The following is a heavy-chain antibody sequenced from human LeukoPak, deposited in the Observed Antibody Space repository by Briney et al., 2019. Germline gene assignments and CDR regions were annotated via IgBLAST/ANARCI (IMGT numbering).Heavy chain of an antibody. CDR1: GFTFSSYW. CDR2: IKQEGSEK. V-gene: IGHV3-7*01. CDR3: ARDQIAVAATLLTYYVDY. J-gene: IGHJ4*02. D-gene: IGHD6-19*01. Sequence: GGSLRLSCAASGFTFSSYWMSWVRQAPGKGLEWVANIKQEGSEKYYVDSVKGRFTISRDNAKNSLYRQMNSLIAEDPAVYFCARDQIAVAATLLTYYVDYWGQGTLVTVSS.